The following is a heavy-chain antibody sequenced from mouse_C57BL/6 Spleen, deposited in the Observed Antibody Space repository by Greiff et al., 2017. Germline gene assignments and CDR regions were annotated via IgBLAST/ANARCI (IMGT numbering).Heavy chain of an antibody. CDR1: GYAFSSYW. D-gene: IGHD2-3*01. V-gene: IGHV1-80*01. CDR2: IYPGDGDT. CDR3: ARDGDDGYYAFAY. J-gene: IGHJ3*01. Sequence: VKLQQSGAELVKPGASVKISCKASGYAFSSYWMNWVKQRPGKGLEWIGQIYPGDGDTNYNGKFKGKATLTADKSSSTAYMQLSSLTSEDSAVYFCARDGDDGYYAFAYWGQGTLVTVSA.